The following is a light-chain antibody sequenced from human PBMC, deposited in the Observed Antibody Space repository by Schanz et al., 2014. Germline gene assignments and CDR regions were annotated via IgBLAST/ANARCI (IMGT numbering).Light chain of an antibody. CDR2: DND. CDR3: GTWDSSLSAVL. V-gene: IGLV1-51*01. Sequence: QSVLTQPPSVSAAPGQKVTISCSGSSSNIGSNHVSWYQQIPGTAPKLLIYDNDKRPSGIPDRFAASKSGTSATLGITGLQTGDEADYYCGTWDSSLSAVLFGGGTKLTVL. CDR1: SSNIGSNH. J-gene: IGLJ2*01.